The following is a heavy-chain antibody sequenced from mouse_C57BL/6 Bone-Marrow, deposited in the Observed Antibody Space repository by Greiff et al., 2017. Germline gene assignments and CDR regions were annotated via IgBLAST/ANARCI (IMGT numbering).Heavy chain of an antibody. D-gene: IGHD2-5*01. Sequence: VQLQQPGAELVKPGASVKMSCKASGYTFTSYWITWVKQRPGQGLEWIGDIYPGSGRTNYNGKFKSKATLTVDTTSSTAYMQLSSLTSEDSAVFYCARPYYSNYWYFDVWGKGTTVTVSS. J-gene: IGHJ1*03. CDR1: GYTFTSYW. V-gene: IGHV1-55*01. CDR3: ARPYYSNYWYFDV. CDR2: IYPGSGRT.